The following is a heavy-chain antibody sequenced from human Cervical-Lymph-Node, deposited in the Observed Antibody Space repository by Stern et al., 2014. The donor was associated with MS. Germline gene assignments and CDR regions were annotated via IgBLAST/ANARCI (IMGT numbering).Heavy chain of an antibody. CDR1: GFTSSDHY. J-gene: IGHJ6*02. V-gene: IGHV3-72*01. CDR3: AIGYHSFDV. D-gene: IGHD1-26*01. Sequence: EVQLVESGGGLVQPGGSLRLSCAASGFTSSDHYMDWVRQAPGKGLEWVGRTRNKANSYTTVYASSVTGRFAISRDDSENSVYLQMNSLKIEDTAVYYCAIGYHSFDVWGQGTTVTVSS. CDR2: TRNKANSYTT.